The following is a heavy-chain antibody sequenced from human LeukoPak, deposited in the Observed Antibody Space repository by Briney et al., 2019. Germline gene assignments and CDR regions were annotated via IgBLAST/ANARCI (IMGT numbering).Heavy chain of an antibody. Sequence: GGSLRLSCAASGFTVSSNYMSWVRQAPGKGLEWVSVIYSGGSTYYADSVKGRFTISRDNSKNTLYLQMNSLRAEDTAVYYCARGLLAAAIDYWGQGTLVTVSS. J-gene: IGHJ4*02. CDR3: ARGLLAAAIDY. V-gene: IGHV3-53*01. D-gene: IGHD6-13*01. CDR2: IYSGGST. CDR1: GFTVSSNY.